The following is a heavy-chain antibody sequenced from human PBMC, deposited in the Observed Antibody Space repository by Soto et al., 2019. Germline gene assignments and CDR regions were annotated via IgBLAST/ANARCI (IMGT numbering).Heavy chain of an antibody. V-gene: IGHV3-21*01. Sequence: GGSLRLSCAASGFTFSSYSMNWVRQAPGKGLEWVSSISSSSSYIYYADSVKGRFTISRDNAKNSLYLQMNSLRAEDTAVYYCARMADPAFYFDYWGQGTLVTVSS. CDR2: ISSSSSYI. J-gene: IGHJ4*02. CDR1: GFTFSSYS. CDR3: ARMADPAFYFDY.